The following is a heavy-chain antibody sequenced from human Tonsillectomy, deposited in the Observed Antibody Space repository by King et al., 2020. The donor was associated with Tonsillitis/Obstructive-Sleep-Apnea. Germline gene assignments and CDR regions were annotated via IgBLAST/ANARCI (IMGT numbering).Heavy chain of an antibody. D-gene: IGHD6-6*01. J-gene: IGHJ6*03. V-gene: IGHV3-13*01. Sequence: VQLVESGGGLVRPGGSLRLSCAASGFTFSSYDMHWVRQATGKGLEWVSTSGTTGDTYYPGSVKGRFTISRENAKNSLYLQMNSLRAGDTAVYYCARGGQLGQYYYYYMDVWGKGTTVTVSS. CDR2: SGTTGDT. CDR1: GFTFSSYD. CDR3: ARGGQLGQYYYYYMDV.